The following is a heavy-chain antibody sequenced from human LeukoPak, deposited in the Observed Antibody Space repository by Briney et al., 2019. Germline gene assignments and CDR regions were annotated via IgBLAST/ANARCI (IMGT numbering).Heavy chain of an antibody. CDR1: GFSFSSYN. D-gene: IGHD2-8*01. V-gene: IGHV3-21*01. J-gene: IGHJ4*02. CDR2: ITSSSTYT. CDR3: ARDPGYCTNGVCYTNLDY. Sequence: PGGSLRLSCAASGFSFSSYNMNWVRQTPGKGLEWVSSITSSSTYTFYADSVKGRFTISRDNARNSLSLQMNSLRAEDTAVYYCARDPGYCTNGVCYTNLDYWGQGTLVTVSS.